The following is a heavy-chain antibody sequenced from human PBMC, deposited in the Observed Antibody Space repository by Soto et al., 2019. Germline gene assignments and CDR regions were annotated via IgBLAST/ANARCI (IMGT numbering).Heavy chain of an antibody. V-gene: IGHV1-69*02. CDR3: ARQGGSPGIWYFDH. J-gene: IGHJ4*02. CDR1: GGTFSSYT. D-gene: IGHD6-13*01. CDR2: IIPILGIA. Sequence: SVKVSCKASGGTFSSYTISWVRQAPGQGLEWMGRIIPILGIANYAQKFQGRVTITADNSKNTLFLQMNSLTTEDTAVYYCARQGGSPGIWYFDHWGQGSLVTVSS.